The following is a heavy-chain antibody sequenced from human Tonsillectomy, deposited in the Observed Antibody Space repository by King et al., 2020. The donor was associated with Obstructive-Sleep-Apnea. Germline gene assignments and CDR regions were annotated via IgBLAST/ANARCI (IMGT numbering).Heavy chain of an antibody. CDR3: ARGGYSYGYVGYIDY. Sequence: QLVQSGAEVKKPGASVKVSCKSSGYTFPNYGIHWVRQAPGQRLEWMGWINAGNANTGYSQTFQGRVTITRDTSASTAYMELSSLRSDDTAIYYCARGGYSYGYVGYIDYWGQGTLVTVSA. V-gene: IGHV1-3*01. CDR2: INAGNANT. D-gene: IGHD5-18*01. CDR1: GYTFPNYG. J-gene: IGHJ4*02.